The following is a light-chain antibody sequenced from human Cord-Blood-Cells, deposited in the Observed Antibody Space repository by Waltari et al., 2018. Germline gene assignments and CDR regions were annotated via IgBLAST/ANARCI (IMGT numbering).Light chain of an antibody. Sequence: QSALTQPASVSGSPGQSITISRTGTSSDVGSYNLVSWYQQHPGKAPKLMIYEGSKRPSGLSNRFSVSKSGNTAYLTSSGLQAEDEAEYYCCSYAGSSTWVFGGGTKLTVL. CDR1: SSDVGSYNL. J-gene: IGLJ3*02. V-gene: IGLV2-23*01. CDR3: CSYAGSSTWV. CDR2: EGS.